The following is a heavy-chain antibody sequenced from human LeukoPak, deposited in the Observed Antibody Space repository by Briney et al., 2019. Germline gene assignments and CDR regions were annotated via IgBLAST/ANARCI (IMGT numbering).Heavy chain of an antibody. J-gene: IGHJ4*02. D-gene: IGHD3-22*01. CDR1: GGSISSGGYY. Sequence: SETLSLTCTVSGGSISSGGYYWSWIRQPPGKGLEWIGEINHSGSTNYNPSLKSRVTISEDTSKNQFSLKLSSVTAADTAVYYCARRSSITMIVVAFDYWGQGTLVTVSS. V-gene: IGHV4-34*01. CDR3: ARRSSITMIVVAFDY. CDR2: INHSGST.